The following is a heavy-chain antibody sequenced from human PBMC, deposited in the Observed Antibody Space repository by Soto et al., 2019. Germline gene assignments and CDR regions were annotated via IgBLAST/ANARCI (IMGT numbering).Heavy chain of an antibody. V-gene: IGHV5-10-1*01. D-gene: IGHD6-6*01. CDR1: GYSFTSYR. CDR2: IDPSDSYT. Sequence: GESLKISCKGSGYSFTSYRISWVRQMPGKGLEWMGRIDPSDSYTNYSPSFQGHVTISADKSISTAYLQWSSVKASDTAMYYCASFLFQGCSISAYYYYYFGMDVWGGGTTVTVSS. CDR3: ASFLFQGCSISAYYYYYFGMDV. J-gene: IGHJ6*04.